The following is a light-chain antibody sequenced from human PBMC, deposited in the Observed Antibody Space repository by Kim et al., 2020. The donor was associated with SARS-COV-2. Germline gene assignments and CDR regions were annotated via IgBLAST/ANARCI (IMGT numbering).Light chain of an antibody. Sequence: ASTGDRVTITCRASQGISSYLAWYQQKPGKAPKLLIYAASTLQSGVPSRFSGSGSGTDFTLTISCLQSEDFATYYCQQYYSYPRTFGQWTKVDIK. CDR3: QQYYSYPRT. V-gene: IGKV1-8*01. CDR1: QGISSY. J-gene: IGKJ1*01. CDR2: AAS.